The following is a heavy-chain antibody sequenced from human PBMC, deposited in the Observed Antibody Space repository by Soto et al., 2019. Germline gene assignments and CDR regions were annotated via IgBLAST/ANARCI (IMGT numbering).Heavy chain of an antibody. D-gene: IGHD3-9*01. CDR1: GGSFSGYY. CDR2: INHSGST. V-gene: IGHV4-34*01. J-gene: IGHJ4*02. CDR3: AKLGILTGYDY. Sequence: SETLSLTCAVYGGSFSGYYWSWIRQPPGKGLEWIGEINHSGSTNYNPSLKSRVTISVDTSKNQFSLKLSSVTAADTAVYYCAKLGILTGYDYWGQGTLVTVSS.